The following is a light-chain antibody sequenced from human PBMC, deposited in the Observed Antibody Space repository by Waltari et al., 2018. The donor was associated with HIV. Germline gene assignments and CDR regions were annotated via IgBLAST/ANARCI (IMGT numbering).Light chain of an antibody. CDR1: WSDIGTSAL. J-gene: IGLJ3*02. V-gene: IGLV2-23*02. CDR3: CSYAGSGTFVV. CDR2: DVN. Sequence: QSALPPPASVSGSPGQSIPLSCSAPWSDIGTSALASWYQHFPGKAPKRMLYDVNERPSGVSPRYSGSKSGNTASLVISGLQSEDEADYYCCSYAGSGTFVVFGGGTRLTV.